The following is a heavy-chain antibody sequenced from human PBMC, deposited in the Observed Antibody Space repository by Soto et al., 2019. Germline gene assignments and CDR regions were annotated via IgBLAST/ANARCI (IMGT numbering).Heavy chain of an antibody. V-gene: IGHV4-59*01. CDR1: GGSISSYY. Sequence: QVQLRESGPGLVKPSETLSLTCTVSGGSISSYYWSWIRQPPGKGLEWIGYIYYSGSTNYNPSLKSRVTISVDTSKNQFSLKLSSVTAADTAVYYCARDTGYFDWPDAFDIWGQGTMVTVSS. CDR2: IYYSGST. D-gene: IGHD3-9*01. CDR3: ARDTGYFDWPDAFDI. J-gene: IGHJ3*02.